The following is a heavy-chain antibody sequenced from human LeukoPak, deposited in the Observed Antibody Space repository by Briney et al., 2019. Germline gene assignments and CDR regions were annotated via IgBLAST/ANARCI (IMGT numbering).Heavy chain of an antibody. CDR1: GYTFTSYY. CDR2: INPSGGST. J-gene: IGHJ4*02. V-gene: IGHV1-46*01. Sequence: ASVKVSCKASGYTFTSYYMHWVRQAPGQGLEWMGIINPSGGSTSYAQKFQGRVTMTRDTSTSTVYTELSSLRSEDTAVYYCARVRRGLDYFDYWGQGTLVTVSS. D-gene: IGHD4-17*01. CDR3: ARVRRGLDYFDY.